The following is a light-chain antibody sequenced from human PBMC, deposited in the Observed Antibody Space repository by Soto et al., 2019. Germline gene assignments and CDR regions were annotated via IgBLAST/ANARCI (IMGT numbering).Light chain of an antibody. CDR2: EVN. J-gene: IGLJ1*01. CDR3: SSYTSSSTLYD. Sequence: QSVLTQPASVSGSPRQSITISCTGASSDVGSYTYVSWYQQHPGKAPKLMIYEVNNRPSGVSNRFSGSKSGNTASLTISGLQADDEADYYCSSYTSSSTLYDFGTGTKVTVL. V-gene: IGLV2-14*01. CDR1: SSDVGSYTY.